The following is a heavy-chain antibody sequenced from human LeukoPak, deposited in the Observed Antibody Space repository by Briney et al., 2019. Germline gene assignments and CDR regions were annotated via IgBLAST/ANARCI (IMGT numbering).Heavy chain of an antibody. CDR3: ATSRRGDERFDY. CDR2: IDYSGLT. Sequence: SETLSLTCSISGDSVSSTTYYWGWIRQPPGMGLEWIGNIDYSGLTFYNPSLKSRVTMSLDTSKNLFSLKLRPVTAADTALYYCATSRRGDERFDYWGQGTLVTVSS. V-gene: IGHV4-39*07. CDR1: GDSVSSTTYY. J-gene: IGHJ4*02. D-gene: IGHD3-10*01.